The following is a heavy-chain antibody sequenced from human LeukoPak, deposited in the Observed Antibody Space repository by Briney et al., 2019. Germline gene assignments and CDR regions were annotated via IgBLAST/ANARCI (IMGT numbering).Heavy chain of an antibody. CDR2: MNPNSGYT. V-gene: IGHV1-8*01. J-gene: IGHJ3*02. D-gene: IGHD3-10*01. CDR3: ARDQAMVRGVIPATYAFDI. CDR1: GYTFTSYD. Sequence: ASVKVSCKASGYTFTSYDVNWVRQATGQGLEWMGWMNPNSGYTGYAQKFQGRVTMTTDTSTSTAYMELRSLRSDDTAVYYCARDQAMVRGVIPATYAFDIWGQGTMVTVSS.